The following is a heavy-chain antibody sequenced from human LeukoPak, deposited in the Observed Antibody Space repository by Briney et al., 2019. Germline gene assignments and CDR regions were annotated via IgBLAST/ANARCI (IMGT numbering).Heavy chain of an antibody. CDR1: GFTFSSYS. Sequence: PGGSLRLSCAASGFTFSSYSMNWVRQAPGKGLEWVSYISSGSTTIYYADSVKGRFTISRDNAKNSLYLQMNSLRAEDTAVYYCASITIFGVVNWGQGTLVTVSS. CDR3: ASITIFGVVN. D-gene: IGHD3-3*01. CDR2: ISSGSTTI. V-gene: IGHV3-48*01. J-gene: IGHJ4*02.